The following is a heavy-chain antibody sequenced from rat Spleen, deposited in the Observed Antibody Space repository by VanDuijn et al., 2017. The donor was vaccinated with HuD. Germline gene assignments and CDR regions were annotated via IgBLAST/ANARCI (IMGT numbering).Heavy chain of an antibody. CDR2: ISSGGRT. D-gene: IGHD1-5*01. CDR1: GFSLSSYG. Sequence: QVQLKESGLGLVQLSQTLSLTCTVSGFSLSSYGVIWVRQPPVKGLEWIAAISSGGRTYYNSVLKSRLSISRETSKRQVFLKMNSLQTEDTAIYFCSRDEYRDNWGFDYWGQGTLVTVSS. CDR3: SRDEYRDNWGFDY. J-gene: IGHJ3*01. V-gene: IGHV2S8*01.